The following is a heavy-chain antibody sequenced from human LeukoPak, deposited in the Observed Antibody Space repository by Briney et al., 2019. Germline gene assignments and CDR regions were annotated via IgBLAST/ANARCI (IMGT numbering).Heavy chain of an antibody. Sequence: SETLSLTCTVSGGSVSSGSYYWSWIRQPPGKGLEWIGYIYYSGSTNYNPSLKSRVTISVDTSKNQFSLKLSSVTAADTAVYYCARESYSSGWYRGDRDIDYWGQGTLVTVSS. V-gene: IGHV4-61*01. J-gene: IGHJ4*02. CDR1: GGSVSSGSYY. CDR2: IYYSGST. D-gene: IGHD6-19*01. CDR3: ARESYSSGWYRGDRDIDY.